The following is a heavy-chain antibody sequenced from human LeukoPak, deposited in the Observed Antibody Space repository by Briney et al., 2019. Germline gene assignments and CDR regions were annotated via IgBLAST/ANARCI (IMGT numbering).Heavy chain of an antibody. CDR2: FDPEDGEA. V-gene: IGHV1-24*01. J-gene: IGHJ5*02. D-gene: IGHD3-10*01. CDR3: ATELWFGELSNGIDP. Sequence: GASVKVSCKVSGYTLTELSMQWVRQAPGKGLEWMGGFDPEDGEAIYAQKFQGRVTMTEDTSTDTAYMELSRLRSEDTAVYYCATELWFGELSNGIDPWGQRAPLTVSS. CDR1: GYTLTELS.